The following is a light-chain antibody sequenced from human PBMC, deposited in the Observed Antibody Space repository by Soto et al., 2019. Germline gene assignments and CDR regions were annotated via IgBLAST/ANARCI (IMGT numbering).Light chain of an antibody. Sequence: IGMTQSPLSLPVTPGEPGSISCSSSQMLLHSNGYNYLDWYLQKPGQSPQLLIYLGSNRASGVPDRFSGSGSGTDFTLKISRVEAEDVGVYYCMQALQTPPTFGQGTRLEIK. CDR2: LGS. J-gene: IGKJ5*01. CDR1: QMLLHSNGYNY. V-gene: IGKV2-28*01. CDR3: MQALQTPPT.